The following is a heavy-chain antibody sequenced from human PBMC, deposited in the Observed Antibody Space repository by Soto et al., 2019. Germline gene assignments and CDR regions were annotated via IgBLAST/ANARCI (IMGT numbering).Heavy chain of an antibody. CDR2: ISSSSSTI. V-gene: IGHV3-48*01. CDR1: GFTFSSYS. J-gene: IGHJ6*03. Sequence: GGSLRLSCAASGFTFSSYSMNWVRQAPGKGLEWVSYISSSSSTIYYADSVKGRFTISRDNAKNSLYLQMNSLRAEDTAVYYCARDQHRNNYYYMDVWGKGTTVTVSS. CDR3: ARDQHRNNYYYMDV.